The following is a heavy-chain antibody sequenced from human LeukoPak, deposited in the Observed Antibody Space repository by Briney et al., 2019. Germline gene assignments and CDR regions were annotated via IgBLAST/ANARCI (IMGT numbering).Heavy chain of an antibody. CDR3: VQYYYDSSGYPGLLNAFDI. J-gene: IGHJ3*02. V-gene: IGHV3-74*01. D-gene: IGHD3-22*01. Sequence: GGSLRLSCAASGFSFSNYAMNWVRQAPGKGLVRVSRINSDGSSTSYADSVKGRFTISRDNAKNTLYLQMNSLRAEDTAVYYCVQYYYDSSGYPGLLNAFDIWGQGTMVTVSS. CDR2: INSDGSST. CDR1: GFSFSNYA.